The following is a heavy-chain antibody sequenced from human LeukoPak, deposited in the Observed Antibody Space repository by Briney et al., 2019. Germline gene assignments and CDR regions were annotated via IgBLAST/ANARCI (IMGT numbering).Heavy chain of an antibody. CDR1: GFTFSSYW. CDR3: ARWGDTTVTALDY. CDR2: TNSDGSST. J-gene: IGHJ4*02. D-gene: IGHD4-17*01. V-gene: IGHV3-74*01. Sequence: GGSLRLSCAAAGFTFSSYWMHWVRQAPGKGLVWVSRTNSDGSSTSYADSVKGRFTISRDNAKNTLYLQMNSLRAEDTAVYYCARWGDTTVTALDYWGQGTLVTVSS.